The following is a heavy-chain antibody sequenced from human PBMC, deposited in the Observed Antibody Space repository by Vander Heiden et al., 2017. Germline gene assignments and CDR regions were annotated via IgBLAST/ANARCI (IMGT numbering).Heavy chain of an antibody. CDR1: GFTFSGYS. D-gene: IGHD1-26*01. CDR2: ISSSDSTI. CDR3: ARDRGRSGSYSLDY. V-gene: IGHV3-48*01. Sequence: EVQLVESGGGLVQPGGSLRLSCVVSGFTFSGYSMNWVRQAPGKGLEWVSYISSSDSTIYYADSVKGRFTISGDNAKNLLYLQMNSLRAEDTAIYYCARDRGRSGSYSLDYWGQGTPVTVSS. J-gene: IGHJ4*02.